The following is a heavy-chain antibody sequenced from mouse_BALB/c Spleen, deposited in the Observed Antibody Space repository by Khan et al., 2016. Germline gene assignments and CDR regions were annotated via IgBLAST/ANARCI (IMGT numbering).Heavy chain of an antibody. CDR1: GYSITSDYA. CDR2: IRYSGST. CDR3: TRPPTATRYFDV. V-gene: IGHV3-2*02. Sequence: VQLKESGPGLVKPSQSLSLTCTVTGYSITSDYAWNWIRQFPGNKLEWMGYIRYSGSTTYNPSLKSRISITRDTSKNQFFLQLYSVTTEDTATYYCTRPPTATRYFDVWGAGTTVTVSS. J-gene: IGHJ1*01. D-gene: IGHD1-2*01.